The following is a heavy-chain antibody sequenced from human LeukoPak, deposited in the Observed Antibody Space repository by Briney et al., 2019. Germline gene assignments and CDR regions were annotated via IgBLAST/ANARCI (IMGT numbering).Heavy chain of an antibody. CDR1: GFTFSDHY. V-gene: IGHV3-72*01. D-gene: IGHD1-26*01. J-gene: IGHJ4*02. Sequence: GGSLRLSCAASGFTFSDHYMDWVRQAPGKGLEWVGRIRDKANIYTTEYAASVKGRFTISRDDSKNSLYLQMNSLKTEDTAVYYCARAPNSGTLGEDYWGQGTLVTVSS. CDR3: ARAPNSGTLGEDY. CDR2: IRDKANIYTT.